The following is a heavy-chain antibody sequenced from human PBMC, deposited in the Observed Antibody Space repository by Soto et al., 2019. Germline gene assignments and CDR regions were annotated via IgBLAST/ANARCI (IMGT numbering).Heavy chain of an antibody. Sequence: QVQLVQSGAEVKKPGSSVKVSCKASGGTFSSYAISWVRQAPGQGLEWMGGIIPIFGTANYAQKFQGRVTMTADESTSTAYMELSSLRSEDTAVYYCARGRVPRGPAANSYYYGMDVWGQGTTVTVSS. V-gene: IGHV1-69*01. J-gene: IGHJ6*02. CDR1: GGTFSSYA. D-gene: IGHD2-2*01. CDR3: ARGRVPRGPAANSYYYGMDV. CDR2: IIPIFGTA.